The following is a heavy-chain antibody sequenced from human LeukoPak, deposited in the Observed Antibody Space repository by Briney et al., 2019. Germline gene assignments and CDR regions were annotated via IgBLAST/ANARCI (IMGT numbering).Heavy chain of an antibody. CDR3: ARGRGGDYQY. CDR2: IITDGGTT. V-gene: IGHV3-74*01. Sequence: TGGSLRLSCAASGFTFSNDWMHWVRQAPGKGLGWVSGIITDGGTTTYADSVKGRFTISRDNPKTTLYLKMNSLRPEHTALYYFARGRGGDYQYWGKGTLVTVAS. J-gene: IGHJ4*02. D-gene: IGHD2-21*02. CDR1: GFTFSNDW.